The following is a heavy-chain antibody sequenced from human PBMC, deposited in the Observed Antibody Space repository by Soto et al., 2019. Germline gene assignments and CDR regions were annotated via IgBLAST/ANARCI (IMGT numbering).Heavy chain of an antibody. CDR2: ISGSGGST. CDR1: GFTFSSYA. J-gene: IGHJ4*02. D-gene: IGHD6-13*01. CDR3: AKDPSASGRSSWYPYYFVY. Sequence: ALRLSCAASGFTFSSYAMSWVRQAPGKGLEWVSAISGSGGSTYYADSVKGRFTISRDNSKNTLYLQMNSLRAEDTAVYYCAKDPSASGRSSWYPYYFVYWDQGMLVTVSS. V-gene: IGHV3-23*01.